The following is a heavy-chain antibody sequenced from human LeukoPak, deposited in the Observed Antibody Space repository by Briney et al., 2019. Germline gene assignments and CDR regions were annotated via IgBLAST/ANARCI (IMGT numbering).Heavy chain of an antibody. V-gene: IGHV1-46*01. CDR2: INPSGGST. J-gene: IGHJ6*02. D-gene: IGHD6-13*01. CDR1: GYTFTSYY. Sequence: SVKVSCKASGYTFTSYYMHWVRQAPGQGLEWMGIINPSGGSTSYAQKFQGRVTMTRDTSTSTVYMELSSLRSEDTAVYYCARVKGQQLAIDYYYGMDVWGQGTTVTVSS. CDR3: ARVKGQQLAIDYYYGMDV.